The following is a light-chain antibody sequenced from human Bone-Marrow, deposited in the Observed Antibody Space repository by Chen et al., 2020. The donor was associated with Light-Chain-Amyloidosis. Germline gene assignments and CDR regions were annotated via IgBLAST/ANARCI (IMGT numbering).Light chain of an antibody. CDR3: QVWDRSSDRPV. V-gene: IGLV3-21*02. CDR1: NIGSTN. Sequence: SYVLTQPSSVSVAPGQTATIACREINIGSTNVNCYQQTPGQDPLLVVYDDSDRPSGIPERLSGSNSGNTATLTISRVEAGDEADYYCQVWDRSSDRPVFGGGTKLTVL. CDR2: DDS. J-gene: IGLJ3*02.